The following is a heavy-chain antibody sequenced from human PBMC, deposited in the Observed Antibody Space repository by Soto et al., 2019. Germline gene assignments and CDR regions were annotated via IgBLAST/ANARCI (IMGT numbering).Heavy chain of an antibody. D-gene: IGHD2-15*01. CDR1: CEPFSGYY. CDR3: ARGLTGYCYPAD. J-gene: IGHJ4*02. CDR2: INPSGST. Sequence: XETLSLTSAVYCEPFSGYYWTWIRQPPGKGLDWIGEINPSGSTSYSPSLQSRVTILLDTSKNQFSLRLTSVTAADTAVYYCARGLTGYCYPADWGPGTLVTVSS. V-gene: IGHV4-34*01.